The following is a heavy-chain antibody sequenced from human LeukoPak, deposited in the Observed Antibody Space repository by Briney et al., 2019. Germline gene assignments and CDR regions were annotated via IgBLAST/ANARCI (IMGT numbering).Heavy chain of an antibody. J-gene: IGHJ5*02. D-gene: IGHD3-22*01. CDR3: ARPYYYDSRIDP. Sequence: ASQTLSLTCTVSGGSISSGDCYWSWIRQPPGKGLEWIGYTYYSGSTYYNPSLKSRATISVDTSKNQFSLKLTSVTAADTAVYYCARPYYYDSRIDPWGQGTLVTVSS. CDR2: TYYSGST. V-gene: IGHV4-30-4*01. CDR1: GGSISSGDCY.